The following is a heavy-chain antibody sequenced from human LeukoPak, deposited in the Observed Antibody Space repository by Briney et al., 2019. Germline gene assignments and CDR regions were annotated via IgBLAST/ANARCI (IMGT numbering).Heavy chain of an antibody. CDR3: ARDVLGSGWNYYYYGMDV. J-gene: IGHJ6*02. V-gene: IGHV3-21*01. CDR2: ISSSSGYI. Sequence: GGSLRLSCAASGFTFSSYSMNWVRQAPGKGLEWVSSISSSSGYIYYADSVKGRFTISRDNAKNSLYLQMNSLRAEDTAVYYCARDVLGSGWNYYYYGMDVWGQGTTVTVSS. CDR1: GFTFSSYS. D-gene: IGHD6-19*01.